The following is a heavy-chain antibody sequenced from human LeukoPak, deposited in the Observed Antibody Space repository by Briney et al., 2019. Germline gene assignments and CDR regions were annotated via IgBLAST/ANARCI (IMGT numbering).Heavy chain of an antibody. CDR1: GFTFSSYA. D-gene: IGHD5-12*01. V-gene: IGHV3-23*01. CDR2: ISGGGST. CDR3: AIYGGSGTNAFDM. J-gene: IGHJ3*02. Sequence: GGSLGLSCAASGFTFSSYAMTWVRQGPGKGLEWVSDISGGGSTFYADSVKGRFTISRDNSKNTLYLQIHSLRAEDTAVYHCAIYGGSGTNAFDMWGQGTMVTLSS.